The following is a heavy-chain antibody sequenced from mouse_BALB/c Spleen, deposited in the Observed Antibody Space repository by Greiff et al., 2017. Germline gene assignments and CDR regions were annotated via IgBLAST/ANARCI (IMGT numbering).Heavy chain of an antibody. CDR2: INPYNGAT. Sequence: EVQLQESGPELVKPGASVKISCKASGYSFTGYYMHWVKQSHVKSLEWIGRINPYNGATSYNQNFKDKASLTVDKSSSTAYMELHSLTSEDSAVYYCAILRLPYFDYWGQGTTLTVSS. D-gene: IGHD1-2*01. J-gene: IGHJ2*01. CDR3: AILRLPYFDY. V-gene: IGHV1-31*01. CDR1: GYSFTGYY.